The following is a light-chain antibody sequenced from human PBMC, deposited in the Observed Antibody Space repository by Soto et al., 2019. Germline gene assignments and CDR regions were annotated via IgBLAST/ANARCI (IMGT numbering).Light chain of an antibody. V-gene: IGKV1-5*01. CDR3: QQYNSYSEWT. J-gene: IGKJ1*01. CDR2: DAS. Sequence: DIQMTQSPSTLSASLGDRVTITCRASQSISSWLAWYQQKPGKAPKLLIYDASSLESGVPSRFSGSGSGTEFPLTISSLQPDDFATYYCQQYNSYSEWTFGQGTKVDIK. CDR1: QSISSW.